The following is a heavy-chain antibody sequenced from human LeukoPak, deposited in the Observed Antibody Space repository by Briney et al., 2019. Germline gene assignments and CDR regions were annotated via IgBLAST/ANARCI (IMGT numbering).Heavy chain of an antibody. D-gene: IGHD3-22*01. Sequence: SETLSLTCAVYGGSFSGYYWTWIRQPPGKGLEWIGEINHSGITNYNPSLKSRVTISVDTSKNQFSLKLSSVNAADTAVYYCARGEDYYDQWYFDYWGQGTLVTVSS. CDR3: ARGEDYYDQWYFDY. J-gene: IGHJ4*02. CDR2: INHSGIT. V-gene: IGHV4-34*01. CDR1: GGSFSGYY.